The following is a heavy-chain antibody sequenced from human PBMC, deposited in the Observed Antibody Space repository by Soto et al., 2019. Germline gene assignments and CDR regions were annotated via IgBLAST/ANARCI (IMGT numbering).Heavy chain of an antibody. V-gene: IGHV4-61*01. CDR2: IYYSGST. J-gene: IGHJ3*02. D-gene: IGHD4-4*01. CDR1: GGSVSSGSYY. CDR3: ARPALLQYRAFDI. Sequence: QVQLQESGPGLVKPSETLSLTCTVSGGSVSSGSYYWSWIRQPPGKGLEWIGYIYYSGSTNYNPSLKSRVTISVDTSKNQFSLKLSSVTAADTAVYYCARPALLQYRAFDIWGQGTMVTVSS.